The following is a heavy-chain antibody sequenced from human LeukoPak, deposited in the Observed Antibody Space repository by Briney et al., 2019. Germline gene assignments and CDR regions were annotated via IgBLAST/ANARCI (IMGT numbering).Heavy chain of an antibody. CDR1: GYTFSSYG. D-gene: IGHD3-9*01. V-gene: IGHV1-18*01. J-gene: IGHJ4*02. Sequence: ASVKVSCKTAGYTFSSYGISWVRQAPGQGLEWMGWITTHNAITNYAQRFQGRVTMTTDTCPTTGNMGLRSLRTEDTAIYSCSTVHHYYDILTGCGEHFFDKWGQGTLVTVSS. CDR2: ITTHNAIT. CDR3: STVHHYYDILTGCGEHFFDK.